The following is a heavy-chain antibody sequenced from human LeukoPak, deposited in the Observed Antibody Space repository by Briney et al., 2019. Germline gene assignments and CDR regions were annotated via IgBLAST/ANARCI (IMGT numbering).Heavy chain of an antibody. V-gene: IGHV3-53*01. CDR3: ARVYGGNDAFDI. J-gene: IGHJ3*02. D-gene: IGHD4-23*01. Sequence: GGSLRLSCAASGFTVSSNYMSWVRQAPGKGLEWVSVIYSGGSTYYADSVKGRFTISRDNYNNTLYLQMNSLRAEDTAVYYCARVYGGNDAFDIWGQGKMVTVSS. CDR1: GFTVSSNY. CDR2: IYSGGST.